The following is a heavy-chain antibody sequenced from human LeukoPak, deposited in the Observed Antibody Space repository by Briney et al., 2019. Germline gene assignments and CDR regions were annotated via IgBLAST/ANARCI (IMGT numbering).Heavy chain of an antibody. CDR1: GFTFSSYS. CDR2: ISSSSSYI. D-gene: IGHD3-16*01. Sequence: GGSLRLSCAASGFTFSSYSMNWVRQAPGKGLEWVSSISSSSSYIYYADSVKGRFTISRDNSKSTLSLQMNSLRAEDTAIYYCARDRLGAMLFFDSWGQGTLVTVSS. J-gene: IGHJ4*02. V-gene: IGHV3-21*04. CDR3: ARDRLGAMLFFDS.